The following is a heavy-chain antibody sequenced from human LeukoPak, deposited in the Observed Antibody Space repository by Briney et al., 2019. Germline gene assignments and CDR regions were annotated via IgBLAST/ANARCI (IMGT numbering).Heavy chain of an antibody. CDR2: IKQDGSEK. CDR1: GFTFSNYW. Sequence: PGGSLRLSCAASGFTFSNYWMSWVRQAPGKGLEWVANIKQDGSEKYYVDSVKGRFTISRDNAKNSLYLQMNSLRAEDTAVYYCARYPSGSYWSYFDYGGQGTLVTVSS. V-gene: IGHV3-7*01. CDR3: ARYPSGSYWSYFDY. J-gene: IGHJ4*02. D-gene: IGHD1-26*01.